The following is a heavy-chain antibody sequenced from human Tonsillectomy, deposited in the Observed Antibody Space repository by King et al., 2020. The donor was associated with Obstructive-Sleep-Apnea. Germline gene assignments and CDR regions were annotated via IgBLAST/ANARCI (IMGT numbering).Heavy chain of an antibody. D-gene: IGHD5-18*01. J-gene: IGHJ4*02. Sequence: VQLVESGGGVVQPGRSLRLSCAASGFTFSSYAMHWVRQAPGKGLEWVAVISYDGSNKYYADSVKGRFTISRDNSKNTLYLQMNSLRAEDTAVYYCAREGYSYGSYFDYWGQGTLVTVSS. CDR1: GFTFSSYA. CDR2: ISYDGSNK. V-gene: IGHV3-30*04. CDR3: AREGYSYGSYFDY.